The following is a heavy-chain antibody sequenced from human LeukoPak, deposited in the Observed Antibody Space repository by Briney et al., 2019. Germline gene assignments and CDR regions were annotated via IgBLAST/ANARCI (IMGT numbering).Heavy chain of an antibody. J-gene: IGHJ4*02. V-gene: IGHV4-30-4*01. Sequence: SETLSLTCTVSGGSISSGDYYWSWIRQPPGKGLEWIGYIYYSGSTYYNPSLKSRVTISVDTSKNQFSLKLSSVTAADTAVYYCARHQGSYYYDSSGYYGNWGQGTLVTVSS. CDR1: GGSISSGDYY. D-gene: IGHD3-22*01. CDR2: IYYSGST. CDR3: ARHQGSYYYDSSGYYGN.